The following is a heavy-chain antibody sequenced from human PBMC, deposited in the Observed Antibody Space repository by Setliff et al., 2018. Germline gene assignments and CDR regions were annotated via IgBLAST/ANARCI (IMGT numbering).Heavy chain of an antibody. CDR1: GASLSSGTYY. J-gene: IGHJ4*02. V-gene: IGHV4-39*01. CDR3: ARTGTYRYFDY. Sequence: SETLSLTCTVSGASLSSGTYYWGWIRQPTGKGLEWIGRIYDRGDTYYNASLKGRLTISVDTAQNQFSLRLTSVTAADTAVYYCARTGTYRYFDYWGQGALVTVSS. CDR2: IYDRGDT. D-gene: IGHD1-1*01.